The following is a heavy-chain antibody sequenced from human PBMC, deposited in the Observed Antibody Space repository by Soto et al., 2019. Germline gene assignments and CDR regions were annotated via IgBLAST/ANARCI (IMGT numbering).Heavy chain of an antibody. CDR3: ARGGYGDYYYYHYYMDV. CDR1: GFTLNSYW. D-gene: IGHD4-17*01. V-gene: IGHV3-74*01. CDR2: INSDGSST. Sequence: PGGSLRLSCAASGFTLNSYWMYWVRQAPGKGLMWVSRINSDGSSTNYADSVKGRFTISRDNAKNTLYLQMNSLRAEDTAVYYCARGGYGDYYYYHYYMDVWGKGTTVTVSS. J-gene: IGHJ6*03.